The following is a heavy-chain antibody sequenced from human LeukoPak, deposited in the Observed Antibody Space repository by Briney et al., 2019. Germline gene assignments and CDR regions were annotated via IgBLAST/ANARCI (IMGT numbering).Heavy chain of an antibody. Sequence: ASVKVSCKASGYTFTKYGISWVRQAPGKGGEGMGWISAYHGNTNYAQKLQGVVTMTTDTSTSTAYMELRSLRSDDTAVYYCARALLYSWFDPWGQGTLVTVSS. CDR2: ISAYHGNT. J-gene: IGHJ5*02. CDR1: GYTFTKYG. CDR3: ARALLYSWFDP. V-gene: IGHV1-18*01.